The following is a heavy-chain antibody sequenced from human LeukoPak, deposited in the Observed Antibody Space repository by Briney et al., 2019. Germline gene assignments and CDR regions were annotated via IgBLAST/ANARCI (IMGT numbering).Heavy chain of an antibody. J-gene: IGHJ4*02. CDR1: GGSISTYY. V-gene: IGHV4-59*01. CDR2: IHYSGST. CDR3: AREYSSFEY. D-gene: IGHD3-22*01. Sequence: SETLSLTCSASGGSISTYYWSWIRQAPGEGLERIGYIHYSGSTDYNPSLRSRVTISVDTSKNQLSLKLRSVTAADTAVYYCAREYSSFEYWGQGTLVTVSS.